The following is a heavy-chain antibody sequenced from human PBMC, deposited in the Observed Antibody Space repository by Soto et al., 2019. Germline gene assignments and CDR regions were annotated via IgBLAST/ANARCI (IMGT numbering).Heavy chain of an antibody. D-gene: IGHD3-10*01. J-gene: IGHJ6*02. V-gene: IGHV3-73*01. CDR1: GFTFSGSA. Sequence: GGSLRLSCAASGFTFSGSAMHWVRQASGKGLEWVGRIRSKANSYATAYAASVKGRFTISRDDSKNTAYLQMNSLKTEDTAVYYCTRDLMVSGSYYKMGGYYYYGMDVWGQGTTVTVSS. CDR2: IRSKANSYAT. CDR3: TRDLMVSGSYYKMGGYYYYGMDV.